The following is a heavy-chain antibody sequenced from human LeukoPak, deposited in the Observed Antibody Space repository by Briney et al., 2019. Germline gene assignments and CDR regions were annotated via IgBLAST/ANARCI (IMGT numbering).Heavy chain of an antibody. CDR2: INPNSGGT. D-gene: IGHD2-2*01. J-gene: IGHJ5*02. CDR3: ARVGGLYCSSTSCPNWFDP. CDR1: GYTFTGYY. Sequence: ASVKVSCKASGYTFTGYYMHWVRQAPGQGLEWMGWINPNSGGTNYAQKFQGRVTMTRDTSISTAYMELSRLRSDDTAVYYCARVGGLYCSSTSCPNWFDPWGQGTLVTVSS. V-gene: IGHV1-2*02.